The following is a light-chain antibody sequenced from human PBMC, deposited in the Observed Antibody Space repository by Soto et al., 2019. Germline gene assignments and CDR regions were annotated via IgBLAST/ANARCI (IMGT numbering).Light chain of an antibody. J-gene: IGKJ1*01. Sequence: EIVLTQSPGTLSLSPGERATLSCRASQSVSNNLAWYQQKPGQAPRLLIYDASNRATGIPARFSGSGSGTDFTLTISSLEPEDFAVYYCQQRSSWPATFGQGTKVDI. V-gene: IGKV3-11*01. CDR3: QQRSSWPAT. CDR1: QSVSNN. CDR2: DAS.